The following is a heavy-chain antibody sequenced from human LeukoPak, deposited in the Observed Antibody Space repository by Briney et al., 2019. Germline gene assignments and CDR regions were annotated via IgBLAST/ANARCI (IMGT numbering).Heavy chain of an antibody. CDR3: AKADRGWGVITKD. V-gene: IGHV3-23*01. CDR2: IGGSGDFT. J-gene: IGHJ4*02. Sequence: PGGSLRLSCAASGFTFSSYAMSWVRQAPGKGLEWVSAIGGSGDFTYYAEYVKGRFTISRDNSKKTQYLQMNSLRAEDTAVYYCAKADRGWGVITKDWGQGTLVTVSS. D-gene: IGHD3-10*01. CDR1: GFTFSSYA.